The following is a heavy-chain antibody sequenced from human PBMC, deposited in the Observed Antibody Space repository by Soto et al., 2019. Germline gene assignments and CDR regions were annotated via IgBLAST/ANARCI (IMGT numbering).Heavy chain of an antibody. Sequence: PGKGLEWVSYISSSSSTIYYADSVKGRFTISRDNAKNSLYLQMNSLRDEDTAVYYCACFFLAEDGIRLPVPVSAFLLNRSSDL. CDR3: ACFFLAEDGIRLPVPVSAFLLNRSSDL. V-gene: IGHV3-48*02. D-gene: IGHD3-3*01. CDR2: ISSSSSTI. J-gene: IGHJ2*01.